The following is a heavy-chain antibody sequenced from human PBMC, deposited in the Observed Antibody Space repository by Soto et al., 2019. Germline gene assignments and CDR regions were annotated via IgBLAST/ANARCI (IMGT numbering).Heavy chain of an antibody. CDR3: ARVIGVAAAGTHYFDS. CDR1: GDSISSGGYY. D-gene: IGHD6-13*01. Sequence: QVQLQESGTGLVKPSQTLSLTCTVSGDSISSGGYYWSWIRQHPGKGLEWIGYIYYSGSTYYNPSLKSRVTISVDTSKNQFSLKLSSVTAADTAVYYCARVIGVAAAGTHYFDSWGQGTLVTVSS. CDR2: IYYSGST. V-gene: IGHV4-31*03. J-gene: IGHJ4*02.